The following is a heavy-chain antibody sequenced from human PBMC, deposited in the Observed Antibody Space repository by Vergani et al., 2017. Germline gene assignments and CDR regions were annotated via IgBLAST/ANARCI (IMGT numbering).Heavy chain of an antibody. D-gene: IGHD2-21*01. CDR1: GYSISSGYY. CDR2: IYHSGST. V-gene: IGHV4-38-2*01. Sequence: QVQLQESGPGLVKPSETLSLTCAVSGYSISSGYYWGWIRQPPGKGLEWLGSIYHSGSTYYNPSLKSRVTISVDTSKNQFSLKLSSVTAADTAVYYCARHVPCGDGACLHFDHWGQGTQVTVSS. J-gene: IGHJ4*02. CDR3: ARHVPCGDGACLHFDH.